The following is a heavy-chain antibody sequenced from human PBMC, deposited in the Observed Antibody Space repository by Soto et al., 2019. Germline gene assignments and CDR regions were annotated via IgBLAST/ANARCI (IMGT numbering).Heavy chain of an antibody. V-gene: IGHV3-21*01. D-gene: IGHD2-15*01. J-gene: IGHJ6*02. CDR2: ISSSSYI. Sequence: GGSLRLSCAAFGFTFFGYSMNWVRQAPGKGLEWVSSISSSSYIYYADSVKGRLTISRDNAKNSLYLQMNSLRAEDTPVYYCARVAYGYGMDVWGQGT. CDR3: ARVAYGYGMDV. CDR1: GFTFFGYS.